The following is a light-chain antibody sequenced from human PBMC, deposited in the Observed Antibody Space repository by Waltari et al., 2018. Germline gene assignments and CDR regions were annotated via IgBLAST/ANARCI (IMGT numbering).Light chain of an antibody. J-gene: IGKJ1*01. V-gene: IGKV1-5*03. CDR3: QQYRNLWT. CDR1: QSLRNW. Sequence: IQMTQSPSTLSASVRDRVPITCRASQSLRNWLAWYQQKPGKAPKVLIYKASTLESVVPSRFSGSGSGIEFTLTSSSLQPDDFATYYCQQYRNLWTFGQGTKVEIK. CDR2: KAS.